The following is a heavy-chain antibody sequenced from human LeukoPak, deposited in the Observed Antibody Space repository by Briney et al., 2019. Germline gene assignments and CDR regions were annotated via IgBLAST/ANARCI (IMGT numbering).Heavy chain of an antibody. CDR2: INYDGSNK. J-gene: IGHJ4*02. CDR1: GFTFSNYG. CDR3: ASGPHDSSYLDD. V-gene: IGHV3-30*02. D-gene: IGHD3-22*01. Sequence: GGSLRLSCAASGFTFSNYGIHWVRQAPGKGLEWVAVINYDGSNKYYADSVKGRFTISRDNSKNTLYLQMNSLRAEDTAVYHCASGPHDSSYLDDWGQGTLVTVSS.